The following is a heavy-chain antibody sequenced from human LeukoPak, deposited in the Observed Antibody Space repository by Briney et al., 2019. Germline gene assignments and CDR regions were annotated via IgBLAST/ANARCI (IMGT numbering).Heavy chain of an antibody. V-gene: IGHV3-23*01. CDR2: ISGSGGST. CDR1: GFTFSSYA. CDR3: AKDLASSSWYRFQH. Sequence: RSGGSLRLSCAASGFTFSSYAMSWVRQAPGKGLEWVSAISGSGGSTYYADSVKGRFTISRDNSKNTLYLQMNSLRAEDTAVYYCAKDLASSSWYRFQHWGQGTLVTVSS. J-gene: IGHJ1*01. D-gene: IGHD6-13*01.